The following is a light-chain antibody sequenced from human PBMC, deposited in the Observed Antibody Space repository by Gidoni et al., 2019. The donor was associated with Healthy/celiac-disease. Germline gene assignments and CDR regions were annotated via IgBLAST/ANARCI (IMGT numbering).Light chain of an antibody. V-gene: IGKV3-11*01. Sequence: DIVLTQSPATLSLSPGERATLSCRASQSVSSYLAWYQQKPGQAPRLLIYDASNRATGIPARFSGSGSGTDFTLTISSLEPEDFAVYYCQQRSNWRSLXFXGGTKVEIK. CDR3: QQRSNWRSLX. CDR1: QSVSSY. J-gene: IGKJ4*01. CDR2: DAS.